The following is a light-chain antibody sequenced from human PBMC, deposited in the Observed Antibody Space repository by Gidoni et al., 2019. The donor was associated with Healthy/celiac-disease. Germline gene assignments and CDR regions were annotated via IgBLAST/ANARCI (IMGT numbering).Light chain of an antibody. J-gene: IGKJ1*01. CDR1: QSVSSN. CDR2: GAS. CDR3: QQYNNWPPWT. V-gene: IGKV3-15*01. Sequence: EIVMTQSPATLAVSPGERATLSCRASQSVSSNLAWYQQKPGQAPRLLIYGASTRATGIPARFSGSGSGPEFTLPISRLQSEDFAVYYCQQYNNWPPWTFGQXTKVEIK.